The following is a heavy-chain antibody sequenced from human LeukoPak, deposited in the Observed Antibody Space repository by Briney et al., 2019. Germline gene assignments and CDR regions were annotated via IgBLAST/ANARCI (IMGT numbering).Heavy chain of an antibody. J-gene: IGHJ4*02. V-gene: IGHV3-9*01. D-gene: IGHD3-10*01. CDR1: GFTFDDYA. CDR3: AKDTGYGSGSYYNVVPDYFDY. CDR2: ISWNSGSI. Sequence: GRSLRLSCAASGFTFDDYAMHWVRQAPGKGLEWVSGISWNSGSIGYADSVKGRFTISRDNAKNSLYLQMNSLRAEDTALYYCAKDTGYGSGSYYNVVPDYFDYWGQGTLVTVSS.